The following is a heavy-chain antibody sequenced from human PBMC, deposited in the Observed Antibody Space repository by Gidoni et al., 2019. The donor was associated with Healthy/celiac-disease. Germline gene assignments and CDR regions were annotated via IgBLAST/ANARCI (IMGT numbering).Heavy chain of an antibody. Sequence: QVQLVQSGAEVKKPGASVKVSCKVSGYTFTSDDMHWVRQAPGQRLEWMGWINAGNGNTKYSQKFQGRVTITRDTSASTAYMELSSLRSEDTAVYYCARDGCSSTSCSHMDVWGKGTTVTVSS. D-gene: IGHD2-2*01. V-gene: IGHV1-3*01. J-gene: IGHJ6*03. CDR1: GYTFTSDD. CDR2: INAGNGNT. CDR3: ARDGCSSTSCSHMDV.